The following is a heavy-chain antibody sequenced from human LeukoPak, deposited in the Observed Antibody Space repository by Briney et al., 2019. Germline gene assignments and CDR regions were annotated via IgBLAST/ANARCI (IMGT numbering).Heavy chain of an antibody. CDR3: ARESPTSYFGMDV. V-gene: IGHV4-59*01. J-gene: IGHJ6*02. Sequence: MTSETLSLTCTVSGGSTSSYYWSWIRQPPGKGLEWIGYIYHSGSTIYNPSLKSRVTLSVDTSKNQFSLRLTSVTASDTAIYYCARESPTSYFGMDVWGQGTTVTVSS. CDR1: GGSTSSYY. CDR2: IYHSGST.